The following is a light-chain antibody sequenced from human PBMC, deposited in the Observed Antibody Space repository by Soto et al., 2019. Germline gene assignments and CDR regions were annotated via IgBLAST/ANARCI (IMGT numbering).Light chain of an antibody. CDR2: DVS. V-gene: IGLV2-14*03. J-gene: IGLJ1*01. Sequence: QSALTQPASVSGSPGQSITISCTGTRSDVGASNYVSWYQQHPDKAPKLMIHDVSNRPSGVSDRFSGSKSGYTASLTISGLQAEDEADYYCCSYKRSTPRYVFGTGTRSPS. CDR3: CSYKRSTPRYV. CDR1: RSDVGASNY.